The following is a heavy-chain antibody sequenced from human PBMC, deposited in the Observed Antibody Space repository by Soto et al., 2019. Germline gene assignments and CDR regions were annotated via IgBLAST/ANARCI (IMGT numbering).Heavy chain of an antibody. D-gene: IGHD4-17*01. CDR2: ISYDGSNK. CDR1: GFTFSSYG. CDR3: AKGPTTVTVPPFDY. Sequence: GGSLRLSCAASGFTFSSYGMHWVRQAPGKGLEWVAVISYDGSNKYYADSVKGRFTISRDNSKNTLYLQMNSLRAEDTAVYYCAKGPTTVTVPPFDYWGQGTLVTVSS. V-gene: IGHV3-30*18. J-gene: IGHJ4*02.